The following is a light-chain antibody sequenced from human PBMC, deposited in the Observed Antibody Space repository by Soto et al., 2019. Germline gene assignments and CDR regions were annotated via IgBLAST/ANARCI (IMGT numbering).Light chain of an antibody. J-gene: IGKJ1*01. CDR3: QQSYITPWT. Sequence: DIQMTQSPSSLSASVGDRVTLTCRASQSISTYLHWYQQKPGKAPKLLIYAASRLQSGVPSRFSGSGSGTDFTLTISSLQPEDFATYHCQQSYITPWTFGQATKVEVK. V-gene: IGKV1-39*01. CDR2: AAS. CDR1: QSISTY.